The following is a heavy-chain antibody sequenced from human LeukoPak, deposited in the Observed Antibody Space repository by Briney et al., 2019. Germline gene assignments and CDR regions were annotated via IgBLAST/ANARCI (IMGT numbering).Heavy chain of an antibody. Sequence: GASVKVSCKASGYTFTSYYMHWVRQAPGQGLEWMGIINPSGGSTSYAQKFQGRVTMTRDTSTSTVYVELSSLRSEDTAVYYCARSLGTHYYDSSGPWGYFDYWGQGTLVTVSS. V-gene: IGHV1-46*01. CDR1: GYTFTSYY. D-gene: IGHD3-22*01. J-gene: IGHJ4*02. CDR2: INPSGGST. CDR3: ARSLGTHYYDSSGPWGYFDY.